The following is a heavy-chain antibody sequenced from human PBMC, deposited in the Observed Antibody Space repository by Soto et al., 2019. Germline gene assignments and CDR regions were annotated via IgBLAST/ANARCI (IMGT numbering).Heavy chain of an antibody. D-gene: IGHD2-15*01. CDR1: GFTFRTYP. J-gene: IGHJ6*02. Sequence: GGSLRLSCISSGFTFRTYPMNWVRQAPGKGLEWVSGIRGFSPYTFYAESVKGRFTISRDNAKNSLYLQMNSLRAEDTAVYYCARDRGYDAHDYYYNAMDVWGQGTTVTVSS. V-gene: IGHV3-21*01. CDR3: ARDRGYDAHDYYYNAMDV. CDR2: IRGFSPYT.